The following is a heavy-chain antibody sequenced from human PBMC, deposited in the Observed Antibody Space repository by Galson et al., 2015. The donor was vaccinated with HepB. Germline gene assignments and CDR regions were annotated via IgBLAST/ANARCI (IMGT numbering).Heavy chain of an antibody. Sequence: SLRLSCAASGFTFSTYAMSWVRQAPGKGLEWVSAISGSGGSTYYADSVKGRFTISRDNSKNTLYLRMNSLRAEDTAVYYCAKDCYDSSGYSKDGACDIWGPGTMGTVSS. D-gene: IGHD3-22*01. CDR2: ISGSGGST. CDR1: GFTFSTYA. CDR3: AKDCYDSSGYSKDGACDI. J-gene: IGHJ3*02. V-gene: IGHV3-23*01.